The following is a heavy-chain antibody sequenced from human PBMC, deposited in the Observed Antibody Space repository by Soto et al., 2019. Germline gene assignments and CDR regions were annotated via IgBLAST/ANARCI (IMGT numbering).Heavy chain of an antibody. CDR3: VRDGTKTLRDWFDP. Sequence: SETLSLTCTVSGASISGFYWSWIRKSAGKGLEWIGRIYATGTTDYNPSLKSRVMMSVDTSKKQFSLKLRSVTAADTAVYYCVRDGTKTLRDWFDPWGQG. J-gene: IGHJ5*02. D-gene: IGHD1-1*01. CDR1: GASISGFY. V-gene: IGHV4-4*07. CDR2: IYATGTT.